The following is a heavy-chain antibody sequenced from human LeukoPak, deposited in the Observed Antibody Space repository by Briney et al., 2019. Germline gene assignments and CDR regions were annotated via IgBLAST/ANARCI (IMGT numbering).Heavy chain of an antibody. D-gene: IGHD6-6*01. CDR2: IIHRGST. J-gene: IGHJ4*02. CDR1: GRSFSGYY. V-gene: IGHV4-34*01. CDR3: ARGDTVAARPGRFDY. Sequence: SETLSLTCAVYGRSFSGYYWSWIRQPLGKGLEWIGEIIHRGSTNYDPSLKSRLTISVDTSKNQFSLKLSSVTAADTAVYYCARGDTVAARPGRFDYWGQGTLVTVSS.